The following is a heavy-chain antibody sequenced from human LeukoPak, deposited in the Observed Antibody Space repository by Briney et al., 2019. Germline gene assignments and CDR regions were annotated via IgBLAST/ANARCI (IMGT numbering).Heavy chain of an antibody. CDR2: ISSSSSYT. J-gene: IGHJ4*02. Sequence: GGSLRLSCAASGFTFSSYSMNWVRQAPGKGLEWVSSISSSSSYTYYADSVKGRFTISRDNAKNSLYLQMNSLRAEDTAVYYCARAGYSSGWYTDYWGQGTLVTVSS. D-gene: IGHD6-19*01. CDR1: GFTFSSYS. CDR3: ARAGYSSGWYTDY. V-gene: IGHV3-21*01.